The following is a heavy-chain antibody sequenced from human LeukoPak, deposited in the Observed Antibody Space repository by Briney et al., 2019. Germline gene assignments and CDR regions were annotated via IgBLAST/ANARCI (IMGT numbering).Heavy chain of an antibody. CDR3: AREEYFQDSNGYSYYFHS. J-gene: IGHJ4*02. CDR2: IYKSGST. Sequence: SETLSLTCTVSGGSIGWDYWSWIRQSAGKGLEWIGRIYKSGSTNYNPSFRSRVTMSVDTSKNQFSLNATSVTAADTAVYYCAREEYFQDSNGYSYYFHSWGQGSLVTVSS. V-gene: IGHV4-4*07. D-gene: IGHD3-22*01. CDR1: GGSIGWDY.